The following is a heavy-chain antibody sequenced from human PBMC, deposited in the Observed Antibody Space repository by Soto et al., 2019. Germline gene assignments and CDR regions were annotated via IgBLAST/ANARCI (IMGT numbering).Heavy chain of an antibody. CDR2: IWYDGSNK. V-gene: IGHV3-33*01. Sequence: QVQLVESGGGVVQPGRSLRLSCAASGFTFSSYGMHWVRQAPGKGLEWVAVIWYDGSNKYYPDSVKGRFTISRDNSKNTLYLQMNSLRAEDTAVYYCARAAAGTFDYWGQGTLVTVSS. CDR3: ARAAAGTFDY. J-gene: IGHJ4*02. CDR1: GFTFSSYG. D-gene: IGHD6-13*01.